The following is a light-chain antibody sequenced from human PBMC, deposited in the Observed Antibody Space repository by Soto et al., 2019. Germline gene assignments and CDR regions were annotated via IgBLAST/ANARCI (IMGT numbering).Light chain of an antibody. CDR1: SSDFGGYTY. CDR3: SSYRMTTTPVV. CDR2: DVS. J-gene: IGLJ2*01. Sequence: QSALTQPASVSGSPGQSITISCTGTSSDFGGYTYVSWYQQYPSKAPKLMIYDVSNRPSGVSNRFSGSKSGNTASLTISGLQAEDEADYYCSSYRMTTTPVVFGGGTQLTVL. V-gene: IGLV2-14*01.